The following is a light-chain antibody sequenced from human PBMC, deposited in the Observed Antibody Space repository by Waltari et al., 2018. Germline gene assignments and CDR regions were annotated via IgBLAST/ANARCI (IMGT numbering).Light chain of an antibody. J-gene: IGKJ3*01. V-gene: IGKV1-5*03. CDR2: KAS. Sequence: DIQITQSPSTLSASVGNRVTITCRASQRISNWVAWYQQKPGKAPHLLIYKASTSEGGVPSRFSGSGSGTEFTLTISSLQPDDFATYYCQQYNSFSFTFGPGTKVDI. CDR1: QRISNW. CDR3: QQYNSFSFT.